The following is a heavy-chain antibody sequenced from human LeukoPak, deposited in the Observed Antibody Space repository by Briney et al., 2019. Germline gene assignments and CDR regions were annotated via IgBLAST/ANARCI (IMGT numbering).Heavy chain of an antibody. CDR1: GFTFSSYG. CDR3: AKPFFTGSSFAMDV. J-gene: IGHJ6*02. Sequence: PGGSLRLSCAASGFTFSSYGMHWVRQAPGKGLEWVAFIRYDGSNKYYADSVKGRFTISRDSSKNALYLHVSSLRIEDSALYYCAKPFFTGSSFAMDVWGQGTTVTVSS. D-gene: IGHD3-9*01. CDR2: IRYDGSNK. V-gene: IGHV3-30*02.